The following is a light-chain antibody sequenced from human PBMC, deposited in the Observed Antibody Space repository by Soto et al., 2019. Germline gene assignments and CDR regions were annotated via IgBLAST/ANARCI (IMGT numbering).Light chain of an antibody. V-gene: IGKV1-27*01. Sequence: DIQMTQSPSSLSASVGDRVTITCRASQGISNYLAWYQQKPGKVPNLLIYAASTLQSGVPSRFSGSGSGTXXXLXIXXXXPXDAATYYCQKYNSAPWTFGQGTKVEIK. J-gene: IGKJ1*01. CDR3: QKYNSAPWT. CDR1: QGISNY. CDR2: AAS.